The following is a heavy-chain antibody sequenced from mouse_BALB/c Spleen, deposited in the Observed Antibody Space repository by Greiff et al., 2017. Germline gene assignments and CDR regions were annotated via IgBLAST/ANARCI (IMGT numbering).Heavy chain of an antibody. CDR2: ILPGSGST. J-gene: IGHJ4*01. CDR1: GYTFSSYW. D-gene: IGHD2-14*01. V-gene: IGHV1-9*01. CDR3: AEVRRDYYAMDY. Sequence: VKLQESGAELMKPGASVKISCKATGYTFSSYWIEWVKQRPGHGLEWIGEILPGSGSTNYNEKFKGKATFTADTSSNTAYMQLSSLTSEDSAVYYCAEVRRDYYAMDYWGQGTSVTVSS.